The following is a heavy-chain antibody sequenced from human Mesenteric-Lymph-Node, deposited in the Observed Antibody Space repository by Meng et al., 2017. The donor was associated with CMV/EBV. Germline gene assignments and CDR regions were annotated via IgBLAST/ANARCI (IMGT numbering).Heavy chain of an antibody. CDR1: GFSVSNNF. D-gene: IGHD3-10*01. J-gene: IGHJ4*02. Sequence: GESLKISCSASGFSVSNNFMNWVRQAPGKGLEWVAVLYNVGNTVYVDSVKGRFTISRDNSKNTLYLHMDSLRAEDTAVYYCARSFGSRSYSLYFDYWGQGTVVTVSS. CDR3: ARSFGSRSYSLYFDY. V-gene: IGHV3-53*01. CDR2: LYNVGNT.